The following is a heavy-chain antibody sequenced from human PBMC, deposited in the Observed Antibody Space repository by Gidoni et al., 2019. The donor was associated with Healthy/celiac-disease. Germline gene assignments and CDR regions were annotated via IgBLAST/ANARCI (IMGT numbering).Heavy chain of an antibody. CDR1: GFTFRGSS. CDR2: IRRKANSYAT. CDR3: TRLYYDFWSGYLPKTYYYYGMDV. D-gene: IGHD3-3*01. Sequence: EVQLVESGGGLVQPGGSLKLSCAASGFTFRGSSMHWVRRPSGKGLEWVGRIRRKANSYATAYAASVKGRFTISRDDSKNTAYLQMNSLKTEDTAVYYCTRLYYDFWSGYLPKTYYYYGMDVWGKGTTVTVSS. V-gene: IGHV3-73*02. J-gene: IGHJ6*04.